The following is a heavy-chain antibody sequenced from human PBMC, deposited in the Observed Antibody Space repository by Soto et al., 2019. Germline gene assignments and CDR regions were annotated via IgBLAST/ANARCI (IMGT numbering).Heavy chain of an antibody. D-gene: IGHD3-10*01. Sequence: QVQLVQSGAEVKKPGSSVKVSCKASGGTFSSYTISWVRQAPGQGLERMGRIIPILGIANYAQKFQGRVTITADKSTSTAYMELSSLRSEDTAVYYCARAHMVRGVIPFDYWGQGTLVTVSS. V-gene: IGHV1-69*02. J-gene: IGHJ4*02. CDR3: ARAHMVRGVIPFDY. CDR2: IIPILGIA. CDR1: GGTFSSYT.